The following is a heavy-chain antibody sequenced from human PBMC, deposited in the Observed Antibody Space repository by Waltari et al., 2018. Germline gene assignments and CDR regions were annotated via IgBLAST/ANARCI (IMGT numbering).Heavy chain of an antibody. Sequence: EVQLVEAGGDIVQPGGSLRLSCAASGFRFRDDWMHWVRQVPGKGLVWVSRINSDGSSISYSDSVKGRFTISRDNSKNMLYLQLNSLRAEDTAVYYCARKGGRGYTYGPFYYDSWGQGTLVTVSS. V-gene: IGHV3-74*01. CDR3: ARKGGRGYTYGPFYYDS. CDR1: GFRFRDDW. J-gene: IGHJ4*02. CDR2: INSDGSSI. D-gene: IGHD5-18*01.